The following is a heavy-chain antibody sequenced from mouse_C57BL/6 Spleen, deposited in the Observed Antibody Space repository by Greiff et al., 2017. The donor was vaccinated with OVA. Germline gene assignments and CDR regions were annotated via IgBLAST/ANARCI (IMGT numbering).Heavy chain of an antibody. CDR1: GYTFTDYE. D-gene: IGHD1-2*01. CDR2: IDPETGGT. CDR3: RGTTAPEGYFDV. V-gene: IGHV1-15*01. Sequence: VQLQQSGAELVRPGASVTLSCKASGYTFTDYEMHWVKQTPVHGLEWIGAIDPETGGTAYNQKFKGKAILTADKSSSTAYMELRSLTSEDSAVYYCRGTTAPEGYFDVWGTGTTVTVSS. J-gene: IGHJ1*03.